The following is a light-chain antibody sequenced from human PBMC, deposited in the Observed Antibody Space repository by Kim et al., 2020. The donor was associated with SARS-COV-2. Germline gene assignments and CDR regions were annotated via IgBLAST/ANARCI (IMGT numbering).Light chain of an antibody. Sequence: GQKGTISCSGSASNIANNYVYWYQQLPGRDPKPLIYDYHKRPSGIPARFSGSKSGTSATLGITGLHTGDEADYYCGTWDTSLRVVLYGGGTKLTVL. CDR2: DYH. J-gene: IGLJ2*01. V-gene: IGLV1-51*01. CDR1: ASNIANNY. CDR3: GTWDTSLRVVL.